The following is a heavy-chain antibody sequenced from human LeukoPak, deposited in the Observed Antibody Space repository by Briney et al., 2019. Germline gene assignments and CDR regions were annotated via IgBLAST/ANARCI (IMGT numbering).Heavy chain of an antibody. CDR3: ARLSSGSYSEY. CDR1: GFTFDDYG. CDR2: IKWNGGST. V-gene: IGHV3-20*04. Sequence: GGSLRLSCAASGFTFDDYGMSWVRQGPGKGLEWVSGIKWNGGSTGYADSVKGRFTISRDNAKNSLYLQMNSLRVEDTALYYCARLSSGSYSEYWGQGTLVTVSS. J-gene: IGHJ4*02. D-gene: IGHD1-26*01.